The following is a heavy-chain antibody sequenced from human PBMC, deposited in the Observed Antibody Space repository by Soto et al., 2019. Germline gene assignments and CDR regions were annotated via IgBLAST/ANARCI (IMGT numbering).Heavy chain of an antibody. CDR1: GYTFTGNA. CDR2: IDAGNGNT. V-gene: IGHV1-3*01. Sequence: QVQLVQSGAEVKKPGASVKVSCRASGYTFTGNAIHWVLQAPGQRLEWIGKIDAGNGNTKYSQKFQGRVTITRDTSESAAYMELNTLGSEDTSIYYCARAETGYSRFDYWGQGALVTVSS. D-gene: IGHD3-9*01. J-gene: IGHJ4*02. CDR3: ARAETGYSRFDY.